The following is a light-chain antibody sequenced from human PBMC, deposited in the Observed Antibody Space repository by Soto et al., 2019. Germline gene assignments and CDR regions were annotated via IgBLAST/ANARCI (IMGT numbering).Light chain of an antibody. CDR2: KAS. CDR1: QSISTS. CDR3: QQYNGYPT. Sequence: DVQMTPSPSTLSASVGDRVTITCRASQSISTSLAWYQQKPGKAPKLLIYKASILETGVPSRFSGSGSGADFTLTISSLQPDDFATYYCQQYNGYPTFGQGTKVDIK. J-gene: IGKJ1*01. V-gene: IGKV1-5*03.